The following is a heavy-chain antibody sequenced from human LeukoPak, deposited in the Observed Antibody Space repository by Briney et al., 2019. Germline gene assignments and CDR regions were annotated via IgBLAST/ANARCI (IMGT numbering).Heavy chain of an antibody. CDR3: ARRGTTGFDP. V-gene: IGHV3-74*01. CDR1: GFTFNSYW. Sequence: GGSLRLSCAASGFTFNSYWMHWVRQAPGKGLVRVSRIKTDGSSTSYADSVKGRFTISRDNAKNTLYLQMNSLRAEDTAVYYCARRGTTGFDPWGQGTLVTVSS. CDR2: IKTDGSST. J-gene: IGHJ5*02. D-gene: IGHD2-2*01.